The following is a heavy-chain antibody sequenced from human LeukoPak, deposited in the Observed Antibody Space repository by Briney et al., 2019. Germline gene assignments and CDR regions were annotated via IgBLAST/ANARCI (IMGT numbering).Heavy chain of an antibody. CDR1: GGSFSGYY. Sequence: PSETLSLTCAVYGGSFSGYYWSWIRQPAGKGLEWIGRIYTSGSTNYNPSLKSRVTISVDTSKNQFSLKLSSVTAADTAVYYCARDRPYYDILTGYWSYFDYWGQGTLVTVSS. CDR3: ARDRPYYDILTGYWSYFDY. V-gene: IGHV4-4*07. CDR2: IYTSGST. J-gene: IGHJ4*02. D-gene: IGHD3-9*01.